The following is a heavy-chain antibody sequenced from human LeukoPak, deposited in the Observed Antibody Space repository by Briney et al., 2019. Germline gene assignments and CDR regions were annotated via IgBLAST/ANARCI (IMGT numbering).Heavy chain of an antibody. CDR2: INPSGGST. CDR3: ARPAGGQPHVAFDI. D-gene: IGHD3-10*01. V-gene: IGHV1-46*01. Sequence: GASVKVSCKASGYTFTSYDINWVRQATGQGLEWMGIINPSGGSTSYAQKFQGRVTMTRDTSTSTVYMELSSLRSEDTAVNYCARPAGGQPHVAFDIWGQGTMVTVSS. J-gene: IGHJ3*02. CDR1: GYTFTSYD.